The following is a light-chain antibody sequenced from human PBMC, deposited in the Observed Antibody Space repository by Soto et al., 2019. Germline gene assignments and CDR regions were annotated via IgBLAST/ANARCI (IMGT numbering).Light chain of an antibody. CDR1: QTVYHY. CDR2: AAS. CDR3: QQSSTAPLT. V-gene: IGKV1-39*01. J-gene: IGKJ4*01. Sequence: DIQMTQSPSSLSASVGDRVTITCRASQTVYHYLNWYQQKPGKAPKLLIYAASSLQSGVPSRFTGSGSGTDFTLTIGSLQPEDCASYFCQQSSTAPLTFGGGTKVEIK.